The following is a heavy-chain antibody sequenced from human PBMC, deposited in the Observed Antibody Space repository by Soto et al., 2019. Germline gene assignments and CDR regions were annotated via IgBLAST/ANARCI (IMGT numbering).Heavy chain of an antibody. V-gene: IGHV4-59*08. Sequence: PSETLSLTCTVSGASMNNYYWTWIRQPPGKGLEWIGYIYYSGSTIYNPSLESRVTISVDTSKNQFSLKLSSVTAADTAVYYCARLGGYYQALDSWGQGTLVTVSS. CDR2: IYYSGST. D-gene: IGHD3-22*01. J-gene: IGHJ4*02. CDR1: GASMNNYY. CDR3: ARLGGYYQALDS.